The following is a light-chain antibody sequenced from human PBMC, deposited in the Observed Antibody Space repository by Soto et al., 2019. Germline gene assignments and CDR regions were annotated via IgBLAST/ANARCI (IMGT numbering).Light chain of an antibody. CDR3: QQYFNWPPIT. Sequence: DIVMTQSPDSLAVSLGERATINCKSSQSVLYSSNNKNYLAWYQQKPGQPPKLLIYWASTRESGVPDRFSGSGSGTEFTLTISSLQSEDFAVYYCQQYFNWPPITFGQGTRLEIK. CDR1: QSVLYSSNNKNY. J-gene: IGKJ5*01. V-gene: IGKV4-1*01. CDR2: WAS.